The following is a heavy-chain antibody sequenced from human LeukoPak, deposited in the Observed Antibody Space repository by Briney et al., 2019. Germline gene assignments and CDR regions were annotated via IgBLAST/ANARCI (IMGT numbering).Heavy chain of an antibody. CDR3: ARDLGTDTLDAFDI. J-gene: IGHJ3*02. Sequence: SVKVSCKASGGTFSSYAISWVRQAPGQGLECMGRIIPILGIANYAQKFQGRVTITADKSTGTAYMELSSLRSEDTAVYYCARDLGTDTLDAFDIWGQGTMVTVSS. CDR2: IIPILGIA. V-gene: IGHV1-69*04. CDR1: GGTFSSYA. D-gene: IGHD5-18*01.